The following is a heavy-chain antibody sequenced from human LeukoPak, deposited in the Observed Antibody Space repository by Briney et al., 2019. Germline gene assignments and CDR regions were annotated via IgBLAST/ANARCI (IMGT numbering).Heavy chain of an antibody. J-gene: IGHJ6*02. Sequence: PSETLALTCAVYSGSFSGYYWSWIRQPPGKALKWIGEINHSGNTNYNPSLKSRVTISVDTSKNQFSLKLSSVTAADTAVYYCARDSAGYYYYYGMDVWGQGTTVTVSS. CDR2: INHSGNT. CDR3: ARDSAGYYYYYGMDV. V-gene: IGHV4-34*01. CDR1: SGSFSGYY.